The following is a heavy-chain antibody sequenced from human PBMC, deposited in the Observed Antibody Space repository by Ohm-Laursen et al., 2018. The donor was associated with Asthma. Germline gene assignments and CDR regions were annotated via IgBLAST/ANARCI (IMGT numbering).Heavy chain of an antibody. D-gene: IGHD3-10*01. CDR1: GFTFSSYG. J-gene: IGHJ4*02. CDR3: AKDYYGSGSYYYFDY. V-gene: IGHV3-30*18. Sequence: RSLRLSCAASGFTFSSYGMHWVRQAPGKGLEWVAVISYDGSNKYYADSVKGRFTISRDNSKNTLYLQMNSLRAEDTAVYYCAKDYYGSGSYYYFDYWGQGTLVTVSS. CDR2: ISYDGSNK.